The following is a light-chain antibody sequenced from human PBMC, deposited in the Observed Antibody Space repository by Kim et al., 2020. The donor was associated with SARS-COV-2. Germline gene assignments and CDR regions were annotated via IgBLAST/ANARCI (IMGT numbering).Light chain of an antibody. CDR1: SGHSSNP. CDR2: LNSDGSH. V-gene: IGLV4-69*01. J-gene: IGLJ3*02. Sequence: SVQATCTLSSGHSSNPIAWHQQEAEKGPRYLMTLNSDGSHSKGDGIPDRLSGSSSGAERYLTISGLQSDDEADYYCQTWGTGIWVFGGGTTLTVL. CDR3: QTWGTGIWV.